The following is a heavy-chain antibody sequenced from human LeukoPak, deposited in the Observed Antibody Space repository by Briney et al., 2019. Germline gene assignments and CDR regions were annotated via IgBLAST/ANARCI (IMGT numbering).Heavy chain of an antibody. CDR3: AKDQADCSSSSCYERGFDF. Sequence: GGSLRLSCAASGFTFSSYAMSWVRQAPGKGLEWVSAISGSGDTTYYADSVKGRFTISRDNSKNTLYLQMTSLRAEDTAVYYCAKDQADCSSSSCYERGFDFWGQGTLVTVSS. J-gene: IGHJ4*02. V-gene: IGHV3-23*01. CDR2: ISGSGDTT. CDR1: GFTFSSYA. D-gene: IGHD2-2*01.